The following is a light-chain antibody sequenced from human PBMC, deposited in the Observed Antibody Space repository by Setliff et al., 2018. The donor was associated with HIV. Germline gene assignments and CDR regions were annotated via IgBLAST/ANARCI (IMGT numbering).Light chain of an antibody. J-gene: IGLJ1*01. CDR1: SSDVGGYNY. Sequence: QSVLTQPPSASGSPGQSVTTSCTGTSSDVGGYNYVSWYQHHPGRPPKLLIYEVNQRPSGVPDRFSGSKSGNTASLTVSGLQTEDEADYYCSSYAGTNNPYVFGTGTKGTVL. CDR3: SSYAGTNNPYV. V-gene: IGLV2-8*01. CDR2: EVN.